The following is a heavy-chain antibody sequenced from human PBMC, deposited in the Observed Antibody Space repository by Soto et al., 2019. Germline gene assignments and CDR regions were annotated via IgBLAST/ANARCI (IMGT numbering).Heavy chain of an antibody. Sequence: EVQLLESGGGLVQPGGSLRLSCVASGFSFSGYAMSWVRQAPGKGLVWVSSITGTGVSIYYADSVRGRFTISRDNSKITLYLQMSSLRAEDAARYYWAKDSIPYSSSYDLDHWGRGALVTVSS. V-gene: IGHV3-23*01. CDR1: GFSFSGYA. CDR3: AKDSIPYSSSYDLDH. D-gene: IGHD6-6*01. CDR2: ITGTGVSI. J-gene: IGHJ4*02.